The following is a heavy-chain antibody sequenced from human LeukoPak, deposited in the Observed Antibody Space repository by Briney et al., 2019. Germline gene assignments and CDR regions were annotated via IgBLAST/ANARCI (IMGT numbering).Heavy chain of an antibody. V-gene: IGHV3-23*01. J-gene: IGHJ4*02. D-gene: IGHD3/OR15-3a*01. Sequence: GGSLRLSCAASGFTFSSYAMSSVRQAPGKGLQWVSTISGSGGSTYYADSAKGRFTISRDNSKNTLYLQMNSLRAEDTAVYYCARRPGLERYYFDYWGQGTLVTVSS. CDR3: ARRPGLERYYFDY. CDR2: ISGSGGST. CDR1: GFTFSSYA.